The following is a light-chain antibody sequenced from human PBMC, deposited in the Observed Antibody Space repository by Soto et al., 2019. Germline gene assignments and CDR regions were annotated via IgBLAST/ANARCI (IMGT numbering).Light chain of an antibody. CDR1: SSDVGGYNF. CDR3: SSYISSSTLL. J-gene: IGLJ2*01. Sequence: QSALTQPASVSGSPGQSITISCTVTSSDVGGYNFVSWYQQHPGKAPKLMIYDVSNRPSGVSNRFSGSKSGNTASLTISGLQAEDEADYYCSSYISSSTLLFGGGTKLTVL. V-gene: IGLV2-14*01. CDR2: DVS.